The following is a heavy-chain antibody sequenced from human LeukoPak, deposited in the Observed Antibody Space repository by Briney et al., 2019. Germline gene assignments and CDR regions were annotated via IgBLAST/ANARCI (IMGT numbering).Heavy chain of an antibody. CDR2: INPNSAGT. J-gene: IGHJ4*02. CDR1: GYTFTDYY. Sequence: ASVKVSCKASGYTFTDYYMHWVRQAPGQGLEWMGWINPNSAGTNYAQNFQGRVAMTRDTFINTAYMELTRLRSDDTAVYYCARRYCSSTSCYYFDYWGQGTLVTVSS. D-gene: IGHD2-2*01. V-gene: IGHV1-2*02. CDR3: ARRYCSSTSCYYFDY.